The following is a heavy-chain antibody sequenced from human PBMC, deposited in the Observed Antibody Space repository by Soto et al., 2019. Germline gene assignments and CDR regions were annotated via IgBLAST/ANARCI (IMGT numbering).Heavy chain of an antibody. J-gene: IGHJ4*02. CDR3: ARLLRNIAVAGPLDY. CDR2: ISYDGSKK. V-gene: IGHV3-30-3*01. Sequence: GSLRLSCAASGFTFSSYAMHWVRQAPCKGLEWVAVISYDGSKKYYADSVKGRFTISRDNSKSTLYLQMNSLRPEDTAVYYCARLLRNIAVAGPLDYWGQGTLVTVSS. CDR1: GFTFSSYA. D-gene: IGHD6-19*01.